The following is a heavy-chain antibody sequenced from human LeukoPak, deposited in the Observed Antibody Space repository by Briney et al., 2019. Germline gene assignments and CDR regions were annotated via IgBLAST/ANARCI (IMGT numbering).Heavy chain of an antibody. CDR2: IYHSGST. CDR3: ARAPKYYDILTGYSNWFDP. Sequence: SETLSLTCAVSGGSISSGGYSWSWIRQPPGKGLEWIGYIYHSGSTYYHPSLKSRVTISVDRSKNQFSLKLSSVTAADTAVYYCARAPKYYDILTGYSNWFDPWGQGTLVTVSS. CDR1: GGSISSGGYS. D-gene: IGHD3-9*01. J-gene: IGHJ5*02. V-gene: IGHV4-30-2*01.